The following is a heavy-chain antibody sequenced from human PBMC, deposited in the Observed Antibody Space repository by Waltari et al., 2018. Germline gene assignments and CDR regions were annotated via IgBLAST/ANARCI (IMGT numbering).Heavy chain of an antibody. CDR2: IRQDGSNK. CDR1: GFTFTSCG. V-gene: IGHV3-30*02. CDR3: AKERKVGYSSSLKDAVDY. Sequence: QVQLVESGRGAFEPGGFLILTCAVTGFTFTSCGMHWFRPATGQGLEWVANIRQDGSNKYYADSVKGRFTISRDNSKNTLYLQMNSLRAEDTAVYYCAKERKVGYSSSLKDAVDYWGQGTLVTVSS. D-gene: IGHD6-13*01. J-gene: IGHJ4*02.